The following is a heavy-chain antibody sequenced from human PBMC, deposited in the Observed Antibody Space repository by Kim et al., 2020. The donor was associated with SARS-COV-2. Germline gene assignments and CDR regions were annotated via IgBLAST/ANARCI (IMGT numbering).Heavy chain of an antibody. Sequence: GGSLRLSCAASGFTFDDYAMHWVRQAPGKGLEWVSGISWNSGSIGYADSVKGRFTISRDNAKNSLYLQMNSLRAEDTALYYCAKGGKRPAVADLIVYWG. J-gene: IGHJ4*01. D-gene: IGHD6-19*01. CDR1: GFTFDDYA. V-gene: IGHV3-9*01. CDR2: ISWNSGSI. CDR3: AKGGKRPAVADLIVY.